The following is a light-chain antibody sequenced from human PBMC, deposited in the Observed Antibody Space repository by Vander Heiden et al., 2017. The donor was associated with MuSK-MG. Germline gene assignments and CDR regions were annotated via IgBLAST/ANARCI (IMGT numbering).Light chain of an antibody. V-gene: IGLV1-40*01. J-gene: IGLJ1*01. Sequence: HSVPTQPASVAGGPGLGVTISCTGSSSNIGAGFDVHWYQQSPGTAPKLLIYGNYNRPSGVPDRFSGSKCGTSVSLAITGLQAEDEADYYCQSYDSSLRNYVFGTGTKVIVL. CDR2: GNY. CDR3: QSYDSSLRNYV. CDR1: SSNIGAGFD.